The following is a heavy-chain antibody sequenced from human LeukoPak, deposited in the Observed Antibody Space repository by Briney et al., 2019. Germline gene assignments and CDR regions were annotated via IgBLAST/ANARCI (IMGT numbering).Heavy chain of an antibody. D-gene: IGHD3-9*01. J-gene: IGHJ4*02. CDR2: IYYSGST. CDR1: GGSISSYY. Sequence: SETLSLTCTVSGGSISSYYWSWIRQPPGKGLEWIGYIYYSGSTNYNPSLKSRVTISVDTSKNQFSLKLSSVTAADTAVYYCARGDDILTPWDYWGQGTLITVPS. CDR3: ARGDDILTPWDY. V-gene: IGHV4-59*01.